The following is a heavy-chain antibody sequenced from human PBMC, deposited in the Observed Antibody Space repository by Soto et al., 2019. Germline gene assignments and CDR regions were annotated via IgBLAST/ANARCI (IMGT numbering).Heavy chain of an antibody. CDR1: GGSFSGYY. J-gene: IGHJ4*02. CDR3: ASNSYGYTFSDD. V-gene: IGHV4-34*01. CDR2: INHSGST. Sequence: SETLSLTCAVYGGSFSGYYWTWIRQPPGTGLEWIGEINHSGSTNYNPSLKSRVTISVDTSKNQFSLKLTSVTAADTAVYYCASNSYGYTFSDDWRQGTLGTVPS. D-gene: IGHD5-18*01.